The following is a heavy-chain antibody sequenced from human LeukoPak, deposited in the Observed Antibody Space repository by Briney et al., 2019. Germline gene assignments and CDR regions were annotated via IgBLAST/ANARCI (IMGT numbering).Heavy chain of an antibody. V-gene: IGHV3-74*01. CDR3: AKASLRDLRSYSSN. D-gene: IGHD3-10*01. J-gene: IGHJ4*02. CDR1: GFTFSSYW. Sequence: PGGSLRLSCAASGFTFSSYWMHWVRQAPGKGLVWVSRINSDGSSTSYADSVKGRFTISRDNAKNTLYLQMNSLRAEDTAVYYCAKASLRDLRSYSSNWGQGTLVTVSS. CDR2: INSDGSST.